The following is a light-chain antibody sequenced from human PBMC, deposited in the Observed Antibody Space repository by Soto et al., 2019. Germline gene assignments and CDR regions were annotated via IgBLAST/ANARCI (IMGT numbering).Light chain of an antibody. CDR2: LEGSGSY. J-gene: IGLJ3*02. V-gene: IGLV4-60*02. Sequence: QPVLTQSSSASASLGSSVKLTCTLSSGHSSNIIAWHQQQPGKAPRYLMKLEGSGSYNKGSGVPDRFSGSSSGADRYLTISNLQFEDEADYYCETWDGNTRVFGGGTKLTVL. CDR3: ETWDGNTRV. CDR1: SGHSSNI.